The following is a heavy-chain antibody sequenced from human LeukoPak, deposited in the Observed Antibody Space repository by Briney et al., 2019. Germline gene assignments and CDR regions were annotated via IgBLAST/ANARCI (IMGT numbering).Heavy chain of an antibody. J-gene: IGHJ4*02. CDR3: AKGSGWSYFDY. V-gene: IGHV3-9*01. CDR2: ISWNSGNI. D-gene: IGHD6-19*01. Sequence: GGSLRLSCAASGFTFDDYATHWVRQAPGKGLEWVSFISWNSGNIDYADSVKGRFTISRANAKNSLYLQMNSLRAEDTALYYCAKGSGWSYFDYWGQGTLVTVSS. CDR1: GFTFDDYA.